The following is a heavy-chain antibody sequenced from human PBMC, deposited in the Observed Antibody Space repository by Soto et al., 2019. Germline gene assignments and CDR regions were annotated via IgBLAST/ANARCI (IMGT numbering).Heavy chain of an antibody. CDR1: GFTFSNAL. J-gene: IGHJ4*02. CDR3: TTELVPQLGY. V-gene: IGHV3-15*07. D-gene: IGHD1-1*01. Sequence: PGGSLRLSCAAAGFTFSNALMNWVGQAPGKGLGWVGRIKSKTDGGTTDYAAPVKGRFTISRDDSKNTLYLQMNSLKTEDTAVYYCTTELVPQLGYWGQGTLVTVSS. CDR2: IKSKTDGGTT.